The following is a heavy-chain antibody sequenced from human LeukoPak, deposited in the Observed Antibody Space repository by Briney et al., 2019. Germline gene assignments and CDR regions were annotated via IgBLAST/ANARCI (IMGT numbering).Heavy chain of an antibody. J-gene: IGHJ4*02. V-gene: IGHV3-23*01. CDR1: GFTFNSEA. D-gene: IGHD6-19*01. CDR3: AKGLGFLPQFDY. Sequence: PGGSLRLSWAASGFTFNSEAMTWVRQGPGKGLEWVSSTSDSGGTTYYADSVKGRFTISRDNSKNTVYLQMNSLRAEDTALYYCAKGLGFLPQFDYWGQGTLVAVSS. CDR2: TSDSGGTT.